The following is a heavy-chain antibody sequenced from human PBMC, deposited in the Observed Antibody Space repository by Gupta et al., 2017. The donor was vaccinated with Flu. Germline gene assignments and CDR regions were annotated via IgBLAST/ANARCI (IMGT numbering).Heavy chain of an antibody. J-gene: IGHJ4*02. V-gene: IGHV3-48*02. CDR1: GFTFSDSH. CDR3: ARDLNGAFSF. Sequence: EVQLVESGGGLVQPGGSLRLSCVLSGFTFSDSHMNWIRQAPGKGLEWISDIGSGGNTDYADAVRGRVTISRDNARDSLFLQMNSLRDEDTALDYCARDLNGAFSFWGQGALVTVSS. D-gene: IGHD2-8*01. CDR2: IGSGGNT.